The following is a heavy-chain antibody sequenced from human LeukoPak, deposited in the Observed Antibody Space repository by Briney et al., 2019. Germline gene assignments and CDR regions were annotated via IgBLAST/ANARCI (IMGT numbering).Heavy chain of an antibody. CDR3: AKAPLMFTIVLTSFDY. Sequence: GGSLRLSCAASGFTFSSYAMSWVRQAPGKGLEWVSAISGSGGSTYYADSVKGRFTISRDNSKNTLYLQMNSLRAEDTAVYYCAKAPLMFTIVLTSFDYWGQGTLVTVSS. CDR2: ISGSGGST. D-gene: IGHD2-8*01. V-gene: IGHV3-23*01. J-gene: IGHJ4*02. CDR1: GFTFSSYA.